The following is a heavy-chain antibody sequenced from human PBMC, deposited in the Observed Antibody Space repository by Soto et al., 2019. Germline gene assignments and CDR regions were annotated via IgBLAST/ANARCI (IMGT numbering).Heavy chain of an antibody. CDR3: ASSITMVRGVMGWFDP. V-gene: IGHV1-69*02. D-gene: IGHD3-10*01. J-gene: IGHJ5*02. CDR2: IIPILGIA. CDR1: GGTFSSYT. Sequence: SVKVSCKASGGTFSSYTISWVRQAPGQGLEWMGRIIPILGIANYAQKFQGRVTITADKSTSTAYMELSSLRSEDTAVYYCASSITMVRGVMGWFDPWGQGTLVTVSS.